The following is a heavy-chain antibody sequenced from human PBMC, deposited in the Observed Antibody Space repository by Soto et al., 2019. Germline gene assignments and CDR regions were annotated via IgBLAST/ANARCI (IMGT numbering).Heavy chain of an antibody. CDR3: ARDGGPGIALAWVAY. J-gene: IGHJ4*02. CDR1: GGIFSNYA. CDR2: IIPIFGIP. Sequence: QVQLVQSGAEVKKPGSSVKVSCKASGGIFSNYAISWVRQAPGQGLEWIGVIIPIFGIPKFAQKFQDRVTITADESTTTVYMELRSLRPDDTAVYYCARDGGPGIALAWVAYWGQGTLVTVSS. V-gene: IGHV1-69*01. D-gene: IGHD6-19*01.